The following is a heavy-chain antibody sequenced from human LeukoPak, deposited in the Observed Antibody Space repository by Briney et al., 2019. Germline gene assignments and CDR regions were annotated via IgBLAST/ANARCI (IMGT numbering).Heavy chain of an antibody. D-gene: IGHD2-8*01. CDR3: AKVRERDCTSGVCYTSTRLRGLDY. J-gene: IGHJ4*02. CDR1: GGTFSSYA. V-gene: IGHV1-69*13. CDR2: IIPIFGTA. Sequence: ASVKVSCKASGGTFSSYAISWVRQAPGQGLEWMGGIIPIFGTANYAQKFQGRVTITADESTSTAYMELSSLRSEDTAVYYCAKVRERDCTSGVCYTSTRLRGLDYWGQGTLVTVSA.